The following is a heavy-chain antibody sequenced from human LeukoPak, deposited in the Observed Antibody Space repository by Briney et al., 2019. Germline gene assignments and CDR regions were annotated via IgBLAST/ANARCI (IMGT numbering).Heavy chain of an antibody. CDR3: ARGGGYGYGNLYYYYGMDV. D-gene: IGHD5-18*01. CDR2: IGTAGDP. V-gene: IGHV3-13*05. CDR1: GFTFSSYD. J-gene: IGHJ6*04. Sequence: PGGSLRLSCAASGFTFSSYDMHWVRQATGKGLEWVSAIGTAGDPYYPGSVKGRFTISRENAKNSLYLQMNSLRAGDTAVYYCARGGGYGYGNLYYYYGMDVWGKGTTVTVSS.